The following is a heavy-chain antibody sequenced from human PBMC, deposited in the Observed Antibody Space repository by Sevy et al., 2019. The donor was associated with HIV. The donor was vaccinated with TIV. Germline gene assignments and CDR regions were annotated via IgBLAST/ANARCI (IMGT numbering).Heavy chain of an antibody. D-gene: IGHD4-4*01. Sequence: GGSLRLSCAASGFTFNNYALTWVRQAPGKGLEWVSTISGSGARTDYADSVRCRFTISSDHSKNTLYLQMSSLRAEDTATYFCAKNLLTTVTTDDAFDIWGQGTVVTVSS. V-gene: IGHV3-23*01. CDR3: AKNLLTTVTTDDAFDI. J-gene: IGHJ3*02. CDR1: GFTFNNYA. CDR2: ISGSGART.